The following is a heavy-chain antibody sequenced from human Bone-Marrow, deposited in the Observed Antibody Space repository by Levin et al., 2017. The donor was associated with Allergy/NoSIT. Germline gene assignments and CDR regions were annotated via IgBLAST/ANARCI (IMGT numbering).Heavy chain of an antibody. J-gene: IGHJ4*02. Sequence: GGSLRLSCVVSGFTFSSYEMNWVRQAPGKGLEWVSYISTSGSPIYYADFVKGRFTISRDNAKNSLYLQMNSLRAEDTAVYYCTRVRYSSGWYGGYFDYWGQGTLVTVSS. CDR1: GFTFSSYE. V-gene: IGHV3-48*03. D-gene: IGHD6-19*01. CDR3: TRVRYSSGWYGGYFDY. CDR2: ISTSGSPI.